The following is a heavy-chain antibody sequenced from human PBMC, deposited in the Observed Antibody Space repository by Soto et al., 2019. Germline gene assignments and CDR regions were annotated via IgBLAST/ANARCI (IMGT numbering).Heavy chain of an antibody. CDR1: GFTFSSYG. CDR2: IWYDGSNK. Sequence: GGSLRLSCAASGFTFSSYGMHWVRQAPGKGLEWVAVIWYDGSNKYYADSVKGRFTISRDNSKNTLYLQMSSLRAEDTAVYYCARVSRSGYYPKYWGQGTLVTVSS. D-gene: IGHD3-3*01. V-gene: IGHV3-33*01. CDR3: ARVSRSGYYPKY. J-gene: IGHJ4*02.